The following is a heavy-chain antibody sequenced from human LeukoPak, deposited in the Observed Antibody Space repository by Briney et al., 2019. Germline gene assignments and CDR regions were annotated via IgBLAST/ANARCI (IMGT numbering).Heavy chain of an antibody. V-gene: IGHV4-59*08. CDR1: GGSISSYY. CDR2: IYYSGST. CDR3: ARRGLIAVAGTYYYGMDV. J-gene: IGHJ6*02. D-gene: IGHD6-19*01. Sequence: PSETLSLTCTVSGGSISSYYWSWIRQPPGKGLEWIGYIYYSGSTNYNPSPKSRVTISVDTSKNQFSLKLSSVTAADTAVYYCARRGLIAVAGTYYYGMDVWGQGTTVTVSS.